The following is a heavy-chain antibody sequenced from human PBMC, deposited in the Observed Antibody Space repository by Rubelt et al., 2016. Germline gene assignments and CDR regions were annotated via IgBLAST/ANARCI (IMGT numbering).Heavy chain of an antibody. D-gene: IGHD3-22*01. J-gene: IGHJ3*02. Sequence: QVQLQQWGAGLLKPSETLSLSCAVYGGSFRDYYWSWIRQSPGKGLEWIGEINHSGSTNYNPSLKSRVTISVDTSKNQFSLKLSSVTAADTAVYYCARGELIVVAHDAFDIWGQGTMVTVSS. CDR1: GGSFRDYY. V-gene: IGHV4-34*01. CDR3: ARGELIVVAHDAFDI. CDR2: INHSGST.